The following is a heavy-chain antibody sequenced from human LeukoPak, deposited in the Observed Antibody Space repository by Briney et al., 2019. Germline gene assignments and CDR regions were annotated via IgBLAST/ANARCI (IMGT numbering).Heavy chain of an antibody. CDR3: ARDRGWIQHDI. CDR2: IRGDGSAK. J-gene: IGHJ3*02. D-gene: IGHD5-18*01. V-gene: IGHV3-7*01. Sequence: GGSLRLACAASGFAFSDSWMTWIRQAPGKGLEWVAFIRGDGSAKKYVDSVKGRFTISRDNARNSLFLQMNSLRAEDTAVYYCARDRGWIQHDIWGQGTMVTVSS. CDR1: GFAFSDSW.